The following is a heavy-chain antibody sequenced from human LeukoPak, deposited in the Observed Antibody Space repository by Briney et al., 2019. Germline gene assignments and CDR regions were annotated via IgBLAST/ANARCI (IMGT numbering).Heavy chain of an antibody. D-gene: IGHD3-10*01. CDR1: GGSFSGYY. V-gene: IGHV4-34*01. CDR2: INHSGST. J-gene: IGHJ5*02. Sequence: SETLSLTCAVYGGSFSGYYWSWIRQPPGKGLEWIGEINHSGSTNYNPSLKSRVTISVDTSKNQFSLKLSSVTAADTAVYYCARLGGHPILLWFGLNWFDPWGQGTLVTVSS. CDR3: ARLGGHPILLWFGLNWFDP.